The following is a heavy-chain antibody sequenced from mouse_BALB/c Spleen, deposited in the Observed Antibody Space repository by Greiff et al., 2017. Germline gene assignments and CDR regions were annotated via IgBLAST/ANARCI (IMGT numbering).Heavy chain of an antibody. J-gene: IGHJ4*01. Sequence: EVQLQESGPSLVKPSQTLSLTCSVTGDSITSGYWNWIRKFPGNKLEYMGYISYSGSTYYNPSLKSRISITRDTSKNQYYLQLNSVTTEDTATYYCARGPIYDGYYLYYYAMDYWGQGTSVTVSS. CDR2: ISYSGST. CDR1: GDSITSGY. CDR3: ARGPIYDGYYLYYYAMDY. D-gene: IGHD2-3*01. V-gene: IGHV3-8*02.